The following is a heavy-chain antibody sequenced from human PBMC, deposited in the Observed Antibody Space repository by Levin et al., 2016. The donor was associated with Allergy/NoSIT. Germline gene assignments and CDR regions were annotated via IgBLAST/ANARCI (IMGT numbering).Heavy chain of an antibody. J-gene: IGHJ3*02. V-gene: IGHV4-34*01. CDR2: INHSGST. CDR3: ASVAETTLTGAFDI. Sequence: WIRQPPGKGLEWIGEINHSGSTNYNPSLKSRVTISVDTSKNQFSLKLSSVTAADTAVYYCASVAETTLTGAFDIWGQGTMVTVSS. D-gene: IGHD4-17*01.